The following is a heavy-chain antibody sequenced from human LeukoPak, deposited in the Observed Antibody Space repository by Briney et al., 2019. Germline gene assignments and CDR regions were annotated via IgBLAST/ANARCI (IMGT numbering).Heavy chain of an antibody. CDR2: INHSGGT. J-gene: IGHJ6*03. CDR3: ARVLVAGTYYMDV. Sequence: SETLSLTCAVYGGSFSGYYWSWIRQPPGKGLEWIGEINHSGGTNYNPSLKSRVTISVDTSKNQFSLKLSSVTAADTAVYYCARVLVAGTYYMDVWGKGTTVTVSS. CDR1: GGSFSGYY. V-gene: IGHV4-34*01. D-gene: IGHD6-19*01.